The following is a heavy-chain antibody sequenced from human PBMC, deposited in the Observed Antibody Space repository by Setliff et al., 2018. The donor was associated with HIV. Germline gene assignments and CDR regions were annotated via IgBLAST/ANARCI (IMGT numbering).Heavy chain of an antibody. J-gene: IGHJ3*02. CDR3: ARYKCINFACVGFDI. Sequence: KPSETLSLTCTVSRDSINGHWWSWIRQPPGKGLEWTGSIHYSGITHYNPSLKSRLTMSVDTSKNQVSLKLTSVAAADTAVYYCARYKCINFACVGFDIWGQGTMVTVSS. CDR1: RDSINGHW. CDR2: IHYSGIT. D-gene: IGHD3-9*01. V-gene: IGHV4-59*11.